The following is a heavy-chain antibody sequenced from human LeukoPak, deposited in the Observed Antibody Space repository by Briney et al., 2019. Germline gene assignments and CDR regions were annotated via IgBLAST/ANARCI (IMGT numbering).Heavy chain of an antibody. CDR1: GYTFTSYD. CDR3: ATDPIYDSSGYYDY. CDR2: MNPNSGNT. V-gene: IGHV1-8*02. D-gene: IGHD3-22*01. Sequence: GASVKVSCKASGYTFTSYDINWVRQATGQGLEWMGWMNPNSGNTGYAQKFQGRVTMTEDTSTDTAYMELSSLRSEDTAVYYCATDPIYDSSGYYDYWGQGTLVTVSS. J-gene: IGHJ4*02.